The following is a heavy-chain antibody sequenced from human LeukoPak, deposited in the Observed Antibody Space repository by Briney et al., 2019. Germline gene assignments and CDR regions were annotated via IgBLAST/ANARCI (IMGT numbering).Heavy chain of an antibody. V-gene: IGHV3-48*04. CDR1: GFTFSSYS. CDR2: ISSGSTTI. Sequence: GGSLRLSCAASGFTFSSYSINWVRQAPGKGLEWVSFISSGSTTIFYADSVKGRFTISRDNAKNSLHLQLNSLRAEDTAVYYCAREYVWGSSRYLDYWGQGTLDTVSS. J-gene: IGHJ4*02. D-gene: IGHD3-16*02. CDR3: AREYVWGSSRYLDY.